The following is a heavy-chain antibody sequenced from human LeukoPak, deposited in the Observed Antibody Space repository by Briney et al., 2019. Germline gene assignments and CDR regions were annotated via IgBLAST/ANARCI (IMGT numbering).Heavy chain of an antibody. D-gene: IGHD2-15*01. J-gene: IGHJ4*02. CDR3: ARDRCSGGSCYSDYFDY. Sequence: SQTLSLTCAISGDSVSSNSAAWNWIRQSPSRGLEWLGRTYYRSKWYNDYAVSVKSRITINPDTSQNQFSLQLNSVTPEDTAVYYCARDRCSGGSCYSDYFDYWGQGTPVTVSS. CDR1: GDSVSSNSAA. CDR2: TYYRSKWYN. V-gene: IGHV6-1*01.